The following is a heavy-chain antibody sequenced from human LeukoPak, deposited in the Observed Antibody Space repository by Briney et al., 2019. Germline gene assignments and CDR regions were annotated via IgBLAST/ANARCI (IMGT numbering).Heavy chain of an antibody. J-gene: IGHJ6*02. V-gene: IGHV3-74*01. Sequence: RPGGSLRLSCAASGFTFSGFWMHWVRHAPGKGLVWASRINSDGNSTTYADSVKGRFTISRDNAKNTLYLQMNSLRAEDTAVYYCARGRYYGMDVWGQGTTVTVSS. CDR3: ARGRYYGMDV. CDR2: INSDGNST. CDR1: GFTFSGFW.